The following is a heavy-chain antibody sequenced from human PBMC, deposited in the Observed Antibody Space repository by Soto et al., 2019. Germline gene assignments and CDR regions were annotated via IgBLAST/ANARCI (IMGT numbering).Heavy chain of an antibody. V-gene: IGHV3-33*01. D-gene: IGHD3-9*01. CDR1: GFTFTVYG. J-gene: IGHJ4*02. Sequence: QVQLVESGGSVVQPGTSLRLSCAASGFTFTVYGMHWVRQAPGKGLEWVALIWHDGTNEYYADSVKGRFTISRDNSKNTVFLQMSSLRAEDTAVYYCARDLVGGLVTFDYWGQGTLVTVSS. CDR3: ARDLVGGLVTFDY. CDR2: IWHDGTNE.